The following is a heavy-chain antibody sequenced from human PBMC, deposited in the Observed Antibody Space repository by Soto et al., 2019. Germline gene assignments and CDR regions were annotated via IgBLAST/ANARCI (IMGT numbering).Heavy chain of an antibody. V-gene: IGHV3-64D*06. D-gene: IGHD1-26*01. CDR1: GFTFSSYA. CDR3: VRVIVGAIRGAFDI. J-gene: IGHJ3*02. CDR2: ISSNGGST. Sequence: GGSLRLSCSASGFTFSSYAMHWVRQAPGKGLEYVSAISSNGGSTYYADSVKGRFTISRDNSKNTLYLQMSSLRAEDTAVYYCVRVIVGAIRGAFDIWGQGTMVTVSS.